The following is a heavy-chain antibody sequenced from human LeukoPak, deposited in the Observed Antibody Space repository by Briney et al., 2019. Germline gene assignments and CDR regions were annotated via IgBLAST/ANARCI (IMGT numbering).Heavy chain of an antibody. D-gene: IGHD3-10*01. CDR1: GFTFSSYA. V-gene: IGHV3-23*01. CDR3: AKDLITMVRGSKALIDY. CDR2: ISGSGGST. Sequence: GGSLGLSCAASGFTFSSYAMSWVRQAPGKGLEWVSAISGSGGSTYYADSVKGRFTISRDNSKNTLYLQMNSLRAEDTAVYYCAKDLITMVRGSKALIDYWGQGTLVTVSS. J-gene: IGHJ4*02.